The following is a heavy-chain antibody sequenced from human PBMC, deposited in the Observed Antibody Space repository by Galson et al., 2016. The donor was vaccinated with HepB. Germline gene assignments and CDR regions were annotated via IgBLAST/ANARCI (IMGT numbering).Heavy chain of an antibody. J-gene: IGHJ6*02. CDR3: TRGYMQNGMNV. V-gene: IGHV6-1*01. D-gene: IGHD5-24*01. Sequence: CAISGDSVTSDNTCWNWIRQSPSRGLEWLERTYYRSKWFNDYEDSVKSRITVTSDTSKNQFSPQLDSVTPDDTATYFCTRGYMQNGMNVWGQGTTVTVS. CDR2: TYYRSKWFN. CDR1: GDSVTSDNTC.